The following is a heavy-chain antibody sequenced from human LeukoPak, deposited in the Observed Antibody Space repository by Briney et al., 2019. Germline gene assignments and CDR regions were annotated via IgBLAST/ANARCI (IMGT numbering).Heavy chain of an antibody. V-gene: IGHV3-74*01. CDR2: IHTDGNTR. D-gene: IGHD3-10*01. CDR1: GFTFSLFW. CDR3: TRDRGYYYMDV. J-gene: IGHJ6*03. Sequence: GGSLRLSCAASGFTFSLFWMHWVRQAPGKGLEWVSRIHTDGNTRAYADSVKGRFIVSRDNAKDTLYLQVNSLRAEDTAVYFCTRDRGYYYMDVWGKGTTVTVSS.